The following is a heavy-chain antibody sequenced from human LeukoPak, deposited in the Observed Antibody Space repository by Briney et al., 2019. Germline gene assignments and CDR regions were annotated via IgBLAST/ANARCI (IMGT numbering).Heavy chain of an antibody. CDR3: ARLRFDFWSGYTHPYFDY. D-gene: IGHD3-3*01. Sequence: SQTLSLTCTVSGGSISSGDYYWSWIRQPPGKGLEWIGYIYYSGSTYYNPSLKSRVTISVDTSKIQFSLKLSSVAATDTAVYFCARLRFDFWSGYTHPYFDYWGQGTLVTVSS. J-gene: IGHJ4*02. CDR2: IYYSGST. V-gene: IGHV4-30-4*08. CDR1: GGSISSGDYY.